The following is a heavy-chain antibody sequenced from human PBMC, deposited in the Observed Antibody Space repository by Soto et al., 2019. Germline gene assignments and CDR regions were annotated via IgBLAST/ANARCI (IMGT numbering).Heavy chain of an antibody. CDR1: GYTFTSYA. Sequence: QVQLVQSGAEEKKPGASVKVSCKASGYTFTSYAMHCVRQAPGQRLEWLGWINAGNGNTKYSQKFQGRVTITRDTSASTAYMELSSLRSADTAVYYCAGAVAVPADFDYWGQGTLVTVSS. D-gene: IGHD6-19*01. CDR2: INAGNGNT. J-gene: IGHJ4*02. CDR3: AGAVAVPADFDY. V-gene: IGHV1-3*05.